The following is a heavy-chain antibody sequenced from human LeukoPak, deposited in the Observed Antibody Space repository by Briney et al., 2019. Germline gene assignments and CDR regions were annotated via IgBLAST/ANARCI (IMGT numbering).Heavy chain of an antibody. J-gene: IGHJ4*02. V-gene: IGHV4-38-2*01. CDR1: GYSISSGYF. CDR2: IYYSGST. CDR3: ARINAYYFDY. Sequence: SETLSLTCAVSGYSISSGYFWGWIRQPPGKGLEWIGSIYYSGSTYSNPSLKSRVTISVDTSKNHFSLKLSSVTAADTAVYYCARINAYYFDYWGQGTLVTVSS.